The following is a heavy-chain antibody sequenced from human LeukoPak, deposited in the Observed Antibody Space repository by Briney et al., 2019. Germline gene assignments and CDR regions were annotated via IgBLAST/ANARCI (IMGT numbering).Heavy chain of an antibody. J-gene: IGHJ4*02. D-gene: IGHD2-2*01. Sequence: ASVKVSCKASGYTFTGYYMHWVRQAPGQGLEWMGWINPNSGGTNYAQKFQGRVTMTRDTSISTAYMELSRLRSDDTAVYHCARDIPWIIVVPAAMRDYWGQGTLVTVSS. V-gene: IGHV1-2*02. CDR1: GYTFTGYY. CDR3: ARDIPWIIVVPAAMRDY. CDR2: INPNSGGT.